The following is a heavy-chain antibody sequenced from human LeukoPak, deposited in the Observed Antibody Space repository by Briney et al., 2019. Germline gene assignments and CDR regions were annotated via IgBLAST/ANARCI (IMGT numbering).Heavy chain of an antibody. J-gene: IGHJ3*02. CDR3: ARDTWGDRAGAFDI. V-gene: IGHV4-59*01. CDR2: IYYSGST. Sequence: SETLSLTCTVSGGSISSYYWSWIRQPPGKGLEWIGYIYYSGSTNYNPSLKSRVTISVDTSKNQFSLKLSSVTVADTAVYYCARDTWGDRAGAFDIWGQGTMVTVSS. D-gene: IGHD3-16*01. CDR1: GGSISSYY.